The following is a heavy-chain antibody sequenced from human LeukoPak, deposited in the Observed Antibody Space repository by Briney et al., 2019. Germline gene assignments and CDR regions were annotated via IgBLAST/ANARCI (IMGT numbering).Heavy chain of an antibody. CDR1: GFTFSHYW. V-gene: IGHV3-74*01. Sequence: GGPLRLSCEASGFTFSHYWMHWVRPAPGKELVWVSRTNTDGSNTTYVDSVKGRFTISRDNAKNTMYLQMNSLRAEDTAVYYCVPTDSSGLDWGQGTLVTVSS. CDR3: VPTDSSGLD. CDR2: TNTDGSNT. J-gene: IGHJ4*02. D-gene: IGHD3-22*01.